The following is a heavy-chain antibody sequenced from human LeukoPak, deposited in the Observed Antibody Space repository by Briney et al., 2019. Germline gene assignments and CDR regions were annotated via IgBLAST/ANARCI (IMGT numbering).Heavy chain of an antibody. CDR1: GGSISSYY. J-gene: IGHJ2*01. D-gene: IGHD4-11*01. CDR2: IYYSGST. Sequence: PSETLSLTCTVSGGSISSYYWSWIRQPPGKGLEWIGYIYYSGSTNYNPSLKSRVTISVDTSKNQFSLKLSSVTAADTAMYFCARHIHSNYKSGWFFDLWGSGTLVTVSS. V-gene: IGHV4-59*08. CDR3: ARHIHSNYKSGWFFDL.